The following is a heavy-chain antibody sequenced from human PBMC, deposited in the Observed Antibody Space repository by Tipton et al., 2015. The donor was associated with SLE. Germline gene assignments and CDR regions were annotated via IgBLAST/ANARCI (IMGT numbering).Heavy chain of an antibody. CDR3: ATSPLTL. CDR1: GASVSSSFHQ. J-gene: IGHJ4*02. CDR2: IHTSGAT. D-gene: IGHD2-2*01. Sequence: TLSLTCTVSGASVSSSFHQWNWIRQPAGKGLEWIGHIHTSGATNNNPSLKSRVTISLDTSKNQFSLKLTSVAAADTAVYYCATSPLTLWGQGTLVTVSS. V-gene: IGHV4-61*09.